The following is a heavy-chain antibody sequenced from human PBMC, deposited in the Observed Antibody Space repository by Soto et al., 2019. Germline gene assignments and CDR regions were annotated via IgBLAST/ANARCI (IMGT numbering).Heavy chain of an antibody. D-gene: IGHD3-10*01. CDR1: GFTFSSYA. CDR2: ISGSGGST. J-gene: IGHJ6*02. Sequence: GGSLRLSCAASGFTFSSYAMSWVRQAPGKGLEWVSAISGSGGSTYYADSVKGRFTISRDNSKNTLYLQMNSLRAEDTAVYYCAKDFLLLWFGDPTWGMDVWGQGTTVTVSS. V-gene: IGHV3-23*01. CDR3: AKDFLLLWFGDPTWGMDV.